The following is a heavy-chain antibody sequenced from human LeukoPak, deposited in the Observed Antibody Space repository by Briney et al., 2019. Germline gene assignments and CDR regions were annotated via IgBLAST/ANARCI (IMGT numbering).Heavy chain of an antibody. CDR3: ASDYFGSGSYHPYYYYGMDV. CDR2: IIPILGIS. Sequence: GASVKVSCKASGYTFPSYYMHWVRQAPGQGLEWMGRIIPILGISNYAQKFQGRVTITADKSTSTAYMELSSLRSEDTAVYYCASDYFGSGSYHPYYYYGMDVWGQGTTVTVS. CDR1: GYTFPSYY. D-gene: IGHD3-10*01. J-gene: IGHJ6*02. V-gene: IGHV1-69*04.